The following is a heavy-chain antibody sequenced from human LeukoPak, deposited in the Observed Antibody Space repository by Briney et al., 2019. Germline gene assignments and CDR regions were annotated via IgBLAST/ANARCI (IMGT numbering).Heavy chain of an antibody. CDR1: GGSISSSSYY. CDR3: ARDETRTYYYDSSGTSPHNWFDP. V-gene: IGHV4-61*02. Sequence: PSETLSLTCTVSGGSISSSSYYWSWIRQPAGKGLEWIGRIYTSGSTNYNPSLKSRVTISVDTSKNQFSLKLSSVTAADTAVYYCARDETRTYYYDSSGTSPHNWFDPWGQGTLVTVSS. CDR2: IYTSGST. J-gene: IGHJ5*02. D-gene: IGHD3-22*01.